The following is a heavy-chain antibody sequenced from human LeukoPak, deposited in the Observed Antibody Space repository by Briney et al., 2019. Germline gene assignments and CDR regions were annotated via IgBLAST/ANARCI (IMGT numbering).Heavy chain of an antibody. CDR2: ISGSGGST. V-gene: IGHV3-23*01. J-gene: IGHJ4*02. CDR3: AKDQDIVVVVAATFDY. Sequence: PGGSLRLSCAASGFTFSSYAMNWVRQAPGKGLEWVSAISGSGGSTYYADSVKGRFTVSRDNSKNTLYLQMNSLRAEDTAVYYCAKDQDIVVVVAATFDYWGQGTLVTVSS. D-gene: IGHD2-15*01. CDR1: GFTFSSYA.